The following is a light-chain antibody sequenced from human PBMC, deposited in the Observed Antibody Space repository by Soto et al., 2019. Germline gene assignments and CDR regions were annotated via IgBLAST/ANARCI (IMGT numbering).Light chain of an antibody. CDR2: DAS. CDR3: LQYNDYPWT. Sequence: DIQMTQSPSTLSASVGDRVTISCRASQSISGWLAWYQQKPGKAPNLLIYDASSLESGVPSRFSGLGSGTEFTVTISSLQPDDFATYYCLQYNDYPWTFGRGTKVEIK. V-gene: IGKV1-5*01. CDR1: QSISGW. J-gene: IGKJ1*01.